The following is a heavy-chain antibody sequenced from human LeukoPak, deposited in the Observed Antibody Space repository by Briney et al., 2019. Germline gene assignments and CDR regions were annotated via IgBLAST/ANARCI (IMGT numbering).Heavy chain of an antibody. CDR3: ARHPNFVLPDY. CDR1: GGSISSSSYY. J-gene: IGHJ4*02. V-gene: IGHV4-39*01. D-gene: IGHD3-9*01. CDR2: IYYSGST. Sequence: SSETLSLTCTVSGGSISSSSYYWGWIRQPPGKGLEWIGSIYYSGSTYYNPSLKSRVTISVDASKNQFSLKLSSVTAADTAVYCCARHPNFVLPDYWGQGTLVTVSS.